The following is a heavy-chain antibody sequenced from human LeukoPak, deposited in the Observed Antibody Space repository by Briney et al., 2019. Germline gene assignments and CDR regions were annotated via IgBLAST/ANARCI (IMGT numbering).Heavy chain of an antibody. J-gene: IGHJ4*02. CDR1: GFNLSTSG. D-gene: IGHD6-13*01. CDR3: ARGGHIAAAGRIDY. CDR2: IRYDGSNK. V-gene: IGHV3-30*02. Sequence: GGSLRLSCAASGFNLSTSGMHWVRQAPGKGLEWVAFIRYDGSNKYFADSVKGRFTISRDNAKNSLYLQMNSLRAEDTAVYYCARGGHIAAAGRIDYWGQGTLVTVSS.